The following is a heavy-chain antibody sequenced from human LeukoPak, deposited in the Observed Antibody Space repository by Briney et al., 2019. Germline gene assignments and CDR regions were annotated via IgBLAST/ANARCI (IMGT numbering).Heavy chain of an antibody. D-gene: IGHD3-22*01. Sequence: GGSLRLSCEVSGITLSNYGMSWVRQAPGKGLEWVAGISGSGGSTNYADSVKGRFTISRDNPRNTLYLQMNSLRAEDTAVYFCAKRGVVIRVILVGFHKEAYYFDSWGQGALVTVSS. CDR2: ISGSGGST. V-gene: IGHV3-23*01. CDR3: AKRGVVIRVILVGFHKEAYYFDS. J-gene: IGHJ4*02. CDR1: GITLSNYG.